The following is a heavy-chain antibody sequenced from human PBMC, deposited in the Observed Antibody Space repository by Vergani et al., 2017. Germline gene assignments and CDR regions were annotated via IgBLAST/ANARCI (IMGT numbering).Heavy chain of an antibody. V-gene: IGHV4-30-2*01. Sequence: QLQLQESGSGLVKTSQTLSLTCAGSGGSISRGGYSWGGIRQPPGKGLVWMGYIYQSGSTYYTPSLKSRVTKSVDRSKNQFSLKLRSVTAADTAVYYCARVASGSRVRGVIITAPLDYWGQGTLVTVSS. CDR1: GGSISRGGYS. J-gene: IGHJ4*02. CDR3: ARVASGSRVRGVIITAPLDY. CDR2: IYQSGST. D-gene: IGHD3-10*01.